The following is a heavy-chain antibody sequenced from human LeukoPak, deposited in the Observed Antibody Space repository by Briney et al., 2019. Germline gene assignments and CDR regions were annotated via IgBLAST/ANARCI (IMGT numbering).Heavy chain of an antibody. J-gene: IGHJ4*02. V-gene: IGHV5-51*01. D-gene: IGHD6-13*01. CDR2: IYPADSTA. Sequence: GESLKISCKASGYSFTTYWIGWVRQMPGKGLEWMGIIYPADSTAHYSPSFQGQVTISADKSISTAYLQWSSLKASDTAMYYCARQGYSSSWFSYWGQGTLVTVSS. CDR1: GYSFTTYW. CDR3: ARQGYSSSWFSY.